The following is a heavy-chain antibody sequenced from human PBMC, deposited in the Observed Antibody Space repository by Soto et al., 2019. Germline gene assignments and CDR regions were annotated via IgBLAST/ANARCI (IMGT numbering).Heavy chain of an antibody. J-gene: IGHJ3*02. CDR1: GFTFSSYG. D-gene: IGHD3-10*01. CDR2: ISYDRSNK. Sequence: SLILSCAASGFTFSSYGMHWVRQAPGKGLEWGAVISYDRSNKYYADSVKGRFTISRDNSKNTLYLHMNSLRAEDTAVYYCAKSYRLALVGADAYDIWGQGTMVTVSS. CDR3: AKSYRLALVGADAYDI. V-gene: IGHV3-30*18.